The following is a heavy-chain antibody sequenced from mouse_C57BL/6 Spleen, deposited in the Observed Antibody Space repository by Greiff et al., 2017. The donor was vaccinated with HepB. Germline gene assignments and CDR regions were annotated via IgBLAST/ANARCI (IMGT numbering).Heavy chain of an antibody. CDR2: ISYDGSN. CDR3: AREGLVTGLFAY. Sequence: VQLKESGPGLVKPSQSLSLTCSVTGYSITSGYYWNWIRQFPGNKLEWMGYISYDGSNNYNPSLKNRISITRDTSKNQFFLKLNSVTTEDTATYYCAREGLVTGLFAYWGQGTLVTVSA. J-gene: IGHJ3*01. V-gene: IGHV3-6*01. D-gene: IGHD2-1*01. CDR1: GYSITSGYY.